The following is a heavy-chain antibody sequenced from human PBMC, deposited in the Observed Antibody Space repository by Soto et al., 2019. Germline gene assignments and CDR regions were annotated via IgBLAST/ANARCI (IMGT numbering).Heavy chain of an antibody. V-gene: IGHV3-30*18. CDR3: AKGGRQWLVTSDFNY. J-gene: IGHJ4*02. Sequence: ESGGGVVQPGRSLRLSCAASGFTFSDYAMHWVRQAPGKGLEWVAVVSHDGRNTHYADSVKGRFTISRDSSKNTVSLEMTSPRAEDTAVYYGAKGGRQWLVTSDFNYWGQGALVTVSS. CDR1: GFTFSDYA. D-gene: IGHD6-19*01. CDR2: VSHDGRNT.